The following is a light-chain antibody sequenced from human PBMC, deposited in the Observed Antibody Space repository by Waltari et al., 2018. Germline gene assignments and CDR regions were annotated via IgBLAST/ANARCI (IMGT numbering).Light chain of an antibody. CDR2: DAS. Sequence: DIQTTQSPSTLSASVGDRVTITCRGSQSISSWLAWYQQKPGKAPKLLIYDASSLESGVPSRFSGSGSGTEFTLTISSLQPDDFATYYCQQYNSYSMYTFGQGTKLEIK. CDR1: QSISSW. CDR3: QQYNSYSMYT. J-gene: IGKJ2*01. V-gene: IGKV1-5*01.